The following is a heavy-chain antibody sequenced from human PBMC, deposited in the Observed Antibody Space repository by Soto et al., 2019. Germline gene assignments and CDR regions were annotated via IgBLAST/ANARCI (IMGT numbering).Heavy chain of an antibody. CDR2: ISGSGGTT. Sequence: PGGSLRLSCAASGFTFSSYAMSWVRQAPGKGLEWVSAISGSGGTTYYADSVKGRFTISRDNSKNTLYLQMNSLRAEDTAVYYCAKATDLERGYYFDYWGQGTLVTVSS. V-gene: IGHV3-23*01. CDR3: AKATDLERGYYFDY. CDR1: GFTFSSYA. J-gene: IGHJ4*02. D-gene: IGHD3-10*01.